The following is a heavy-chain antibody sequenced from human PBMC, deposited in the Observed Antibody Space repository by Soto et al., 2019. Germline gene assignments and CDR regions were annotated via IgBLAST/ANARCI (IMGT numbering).Heavy chain of an antibody. J-gene: IGHJ6*02. CDR2: IYHSGST. V-gene: IGHV4-30-2*01. CDR1: GGSISSGGYS. CDR3: ARSGIAAAGAYYYGMDV. D-gene: IGHD6-13*01. Sequence: SETLSLTCAVSGGSISSGGYSWSWIRQPPGKGLEWIGYIYHSGSTYYNPSLKSRVTISGDRSKNQFSLKLSSVTAADTAVYYCARSGIAAAGAYYYGMDVWGQGTTVTVSS.